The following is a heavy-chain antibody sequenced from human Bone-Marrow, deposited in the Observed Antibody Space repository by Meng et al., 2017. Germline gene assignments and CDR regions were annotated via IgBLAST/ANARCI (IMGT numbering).Heavy chain of an antibody. D-gene: IGHD3-16*01. CDR3: AHFYYDYVWGSYTT. CDR1: GFSLSTSGVG. J-gene: IGHJ5*02. V-gene: IGHV2-5*02. CDR2: IYWDDDK. Sequence: QLPLKDFCPTAVNPTPTLTLTFSFSGFSLSTSGVGVGLIRQPPGKALEWLALIYWDDDKRYSPSLKSRLTITKDTSNNQVVLTMTNMDPVDTATYYCAHFYYDYVWGSYTTWGQGTLVTVSS.